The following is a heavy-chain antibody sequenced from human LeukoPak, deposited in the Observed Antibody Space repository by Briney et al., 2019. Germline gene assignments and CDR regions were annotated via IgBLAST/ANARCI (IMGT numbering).Heavy chain of an antibody. D-gene: IGHD2-2*01. Sequence: GGSLRLSCAASGFRFSDYSMNWVRQAPGKGLEWVAVISYDGSNKYYADSVKGRFTISRDNSKNTLYLQMNSLRAEDTAVYYCARESLLVPAAIFDYWGQGTLVTVSS. V-gene: IGHV3-30*05. CDR2: ISYDGSNK. CDR3: ARESLLVPAAIFDY. CDR1: GFRFSDYS. J-gene: IGHJ4*02.